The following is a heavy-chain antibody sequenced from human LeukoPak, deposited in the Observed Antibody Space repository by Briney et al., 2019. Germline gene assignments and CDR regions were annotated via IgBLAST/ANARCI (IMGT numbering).Heavy chain of an antibody. CDR1: GFTFSSYE. V-gene: IGHV3-48*03. CDR3: ARTGGIAAAGTLDY. D-gene: IGHD6-13*01. Sequence: GGSLRLSCAASGFTFSSYEMNWVRQAPGKGLEWVSYISSSGSTIYYADSVKGRFTISRDNSKNTLYLQMNSLRAEDTAVYYCARTGGIAAAGTLDYWGQGTLVTVSS. J-gene: IGHJ4*02. CDR2: ISSSGSTI.